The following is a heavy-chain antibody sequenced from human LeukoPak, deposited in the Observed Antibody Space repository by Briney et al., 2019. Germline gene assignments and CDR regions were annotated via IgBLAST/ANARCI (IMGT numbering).Heavy chain of an antibody. CDR1: GYTFTGYY. V-gene: IGHV1-2*05. CDR3: ARRKGEPNIFDY. D-gene: IGHD3-16*01. J-gene: IGHJ4*02. Sequence: GASVKVSCKASGYTFTGYYMHWVRQAPGQGLEWMGRINPNSGGTNYAQKFQGRVTMTRDTSIITAYMELSRLRSDDTVVYYCARRKGEPNIFDYWGQGTLVTVSS. CDR2: INPNSGGT.